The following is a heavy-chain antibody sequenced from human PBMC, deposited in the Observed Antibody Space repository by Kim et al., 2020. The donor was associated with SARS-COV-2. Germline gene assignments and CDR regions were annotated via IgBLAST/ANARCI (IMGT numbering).Heavy chain of an antibody. CDR2: INHDEST. Sequence: SETLSLTCAVYGESFSGYYWIWIRQPPGKGLEWIGEINHDESTNYNPSLKSRVTISVDTSKNQFSLKLSSVTAAETAVYYCARGYCSGGSCYYYYGVDVWGQGTTVTVSS. CDR3: ARGYCSGGSCYYYYGVDV. CDR1: GESFSGYY. J-gene: IGHJ6*02. V-gene: IGHV4-34*01. D-gene: IGHD2-15*01.